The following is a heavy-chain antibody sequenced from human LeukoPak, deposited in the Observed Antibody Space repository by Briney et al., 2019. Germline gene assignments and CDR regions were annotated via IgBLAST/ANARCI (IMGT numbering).Heavy chain of an antibody. CDR1: GYSFTSYW. CDR2: IHPDDSDS. D-gene: IGHD1-26*01. Sequence: PGESLKISCKGSGYSFTSYWIGWVRQMPGKGLEWMGIIHPDDSDSRYSPSFQGQVSFPADKSINTAYLQWSSLKASDTAMYYCARLPYSGSYLAPFDYWGQGTLVTVSS. J-gene: IGHJ4*02. CDR3: ARLPYSGSYLAPFDY. V-gene: IGHV5-51*01.